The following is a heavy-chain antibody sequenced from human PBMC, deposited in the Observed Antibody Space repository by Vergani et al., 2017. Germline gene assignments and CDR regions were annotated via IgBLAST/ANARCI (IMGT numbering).Heavy chain of an antibody. CDR1: GGPISSYY. V-gene: IGHV4-59*01. CDR2: IYYSGST. D-gene: IGHD6-6*01. Sequence: QVQLQESGPGLVKPSETLSLTCTVSGGPISSYYWSWIRQPPGKGLEWIGYIYYSGSTNYNPSLKSRVTIAVDTSKNQFSLKLSSVTAADTAVYYCARGWAARTYNWFDPWGQGTLVTVSS. J-gene: IGHJ5*02. CDR3: ARGWAARTYNWFDP.